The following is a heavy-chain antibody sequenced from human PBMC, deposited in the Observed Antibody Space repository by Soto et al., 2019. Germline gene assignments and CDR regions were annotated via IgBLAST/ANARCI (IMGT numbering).Heavy chain of an antibody. J-gene: IGHJ1*01. CDR2: MNPNRGNT. V-gene: IGHV1-8*01. CDR3: ARGLSRVRNPGKF. CDR1: GYTFTSYD. Sequence: ASVKVSCEASGYTFTSYDINWVRQATGEGLEWMGWMNPNRGNTGYAQKFQGRVTMTRNTSISTAYMELSSLRSEDTAVYSCARGLSRVRNPGKFWGERSLVTV. D-gene: IGHD3-10*01.